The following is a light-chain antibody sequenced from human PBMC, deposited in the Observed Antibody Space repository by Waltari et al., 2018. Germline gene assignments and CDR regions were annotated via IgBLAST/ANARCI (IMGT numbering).Light chain of an antibody. CDR3: NSRDSSGDHVV. Sequence: SSELTQDLAVSVALGHTVRITCQRDSLRDNYASWYQQKTGQAPILVIFAKNSRPSGIPSRFSGSTSGSTASLTITGAQAEDEADYYCNSRDSSGDHVVFGGGTKLTVL. J-gene: IGLJ2*01. CDR2: AKN. V-gene: IGLV3-19*01. CDR1: SLRDNY.